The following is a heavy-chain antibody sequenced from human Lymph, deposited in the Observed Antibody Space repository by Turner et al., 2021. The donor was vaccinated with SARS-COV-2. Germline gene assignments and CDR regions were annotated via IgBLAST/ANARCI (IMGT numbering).Heavy chain of an antibody. J-gene: IGHJ4*02. CDR1: GYTLTELS. V-gene: IGHV1-24*01. D-gene: IGHD1-1*01. CDR3: ATLKSDWKILTGRYYFDF. Sequence: QVQLVQSGAEVKKPGASVKVPCKVSGYTLTELSIHWVRQAPGKGLEWMGGFDPEDGESNYEQKFQGRVTMTEDTSTDTAYMELSSLRSEDTAVYYCATLKSDWKILTGRYYFDFWGQGTLVTVSS. CDR2: FDPEDGES.